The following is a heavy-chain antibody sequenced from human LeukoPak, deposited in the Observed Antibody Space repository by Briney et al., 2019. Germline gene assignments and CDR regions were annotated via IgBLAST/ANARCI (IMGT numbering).Heavy chain of an antibody. Sequence: GASVKVSCKASGGTFSSYAISWVRQAPGQGLEWMGGIIPIFGTANYAQKFQGRVTITADESTSTAYMELSSLRSEDTAVYYCARGPDYYDSSGYQTPPDYWGQGTLVTVSS. J-gene: IGHJ4*02. D-gene: IGHD3-22*01. CDR3: ARGPDYYDSSGYQTPPDY. CDR1: GGTFSSYA. CDR2: IIPIFGTA. V-gene: IGHV1-69*13.